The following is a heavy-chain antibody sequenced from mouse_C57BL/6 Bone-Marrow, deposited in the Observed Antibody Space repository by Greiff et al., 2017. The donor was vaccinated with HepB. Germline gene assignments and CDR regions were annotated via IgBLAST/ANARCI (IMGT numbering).Heavy chain of an antibody. V-gene: IGHV1-54*01. CDR3: ARGYYGSTLYYFDY. J-gene: IGHJ2*01. CDR1: GYAFTNYL. D-gene: IGHD1-1*01. Sequence: VQLQQSGAELVRPGTSVKVSCKASGYAFTNYLIEWVKQRPGQGLEWIGVINTGSGGTNYNEKFKGKATLTADKSSSTAYMPLSSLTSEDSAVYFCARGYYGSTLYYFDYLGQGTTLTVSS. CDR2: INTGSGGT.